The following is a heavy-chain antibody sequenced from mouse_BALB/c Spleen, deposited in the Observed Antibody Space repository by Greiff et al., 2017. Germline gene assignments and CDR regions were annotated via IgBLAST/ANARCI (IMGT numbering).Heavy chain of an antibody. CDR2: IYPGSGST. D-gene: IGHD2-14*01. Sequence: LQQSGSELVRPGASVKLSCKASGYTFTSYWMHWVKQRPGQGLEWIGNIYPGSGSTNYDEKFKSKATLTVDTSSSTAYMQLSSLTSEDSAVYYCTRSGYYRYDEFAYWGQGTLVTVSA. J-gene: IGHJ3*01. CDR1: GYTFTSYW. V-gene: IGHV1S22*01. CDR3: TRSGYYRYDEFAY.